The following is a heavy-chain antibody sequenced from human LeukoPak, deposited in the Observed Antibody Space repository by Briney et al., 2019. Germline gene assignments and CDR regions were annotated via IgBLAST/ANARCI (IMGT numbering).Heavy chain of an antibody. CDR1: GFTFSSYA. Sequence: GGSLSLSCAASGFTFSSYALNWVRKPQGKGLEWGSAISGSGGSTYYADSVKGRFTISRDNSKNTLYLQMNSLRAEDTAVYYCAKQGPIWGQGTLVTVSS. V-gene: IGHV3-23*01. CDR3: AKQGPI. CDR2: ISGSGGST. J-gene: IGHJ4*02.